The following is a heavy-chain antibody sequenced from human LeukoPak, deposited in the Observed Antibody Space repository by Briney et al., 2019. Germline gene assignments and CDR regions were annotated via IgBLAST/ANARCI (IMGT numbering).Heavy chain of an antibody. Sequence: SVKVSCKASGGTFSSYAISWVRQAPGQGLEWMGGIIPIFGTADYAQKFQGRVTITADESTSTAYMELSSLRSEDTAVYYCAAGAAAGTARFYYYYGMDVWGQGTTVTVSS. D-gene: IGHD6-13*01. CDR1: GGTFSSYA. J-gene: IGHJ6*02. CDR2: IIPIFGTA. V-gene: IGHV1-69*13. CDR3: AAGAAAGTARFYYYYGMDV.